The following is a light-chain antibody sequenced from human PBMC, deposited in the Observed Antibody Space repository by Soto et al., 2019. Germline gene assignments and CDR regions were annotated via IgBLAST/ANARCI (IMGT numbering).Light chain of an antibody. J-gene: IGKJ2*01. CDR3: QQYGSSPMYT. V-gene: IGKV3-20*01. CDR2: GAS. Sequence: EIVFTQSPGTLSLSPGERATLSCRASQSVSSSYLAWYQQKPGQAPRLLIYGASSRATGIPDRFSGSGSGTDFTLTISRLEPEDFAVYYCQQYGSSPMYTFGQGTK. CDR1: QSVSSSY.